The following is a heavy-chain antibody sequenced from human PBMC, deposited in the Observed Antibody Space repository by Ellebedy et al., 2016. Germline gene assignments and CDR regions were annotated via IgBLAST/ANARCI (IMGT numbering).Heavy chain of an antibody. Sequence: ASVKVSCKASGYTFTGYYMHWVRQAPGQGLEWMGWISAYNGNTNYAQKLQGRVTMTTDTSTSTAYMELRSLRSDDTAVYYCATGGDYYGSGSIFDYWGQGTLVTVSS. CDR1: GYTFTGYY. V-gene: IGHV1-18*04. CDR2: ISAYNGNT. J-gene: IGHJ4*02. D-gene: IGHD3-10*01. CDR3: ATGGDYYGSGSIFDY.